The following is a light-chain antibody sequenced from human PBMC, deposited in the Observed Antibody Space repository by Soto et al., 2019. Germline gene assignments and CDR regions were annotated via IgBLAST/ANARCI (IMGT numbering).Light chain of an antibody. CDR2: NND. J-gene: IGLJ3*02. CDR1: SSNIGRNT. Sequence: QSVLTQPPSASGTPGQRVTISCSGRSSNIGRNTVNWYQQLPGMAPKLLIYNNDQRPSGVPDRFSGSKSGTSASLAISGLQSEDEADYFCSTWDDSRRVFSGGTKLTVL. V-gene: IGLV1-44*01. CDR3: STWDDSRRV.